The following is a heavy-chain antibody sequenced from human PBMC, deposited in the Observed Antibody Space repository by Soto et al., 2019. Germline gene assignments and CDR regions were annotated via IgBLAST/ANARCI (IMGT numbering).Heavy chain of an antibody. CDR2: ISYDGSNK. Sequence: PGGSLRLSCAASGFTFSRYGMHRVRQAPGKGLGWVAVISYDGSNKYYADSVKGRFTISRDNSKNTLSLQMNSLRAEDTAVYYCAKDHGIVVVVAATWIQIDDWGQGTLVTVSS. CDR3: AKDHGIVVVVAATWIQIDD. J-gene: IGHJ4*02. CDR1: GFTFSRYG. V-gene: IGHV3-30*18. D-gene: IGHD2-15*01.